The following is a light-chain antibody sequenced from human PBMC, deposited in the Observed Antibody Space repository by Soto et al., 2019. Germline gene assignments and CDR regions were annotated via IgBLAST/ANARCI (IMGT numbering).Light chain of an antibody. V-gene: IGKV3-15*01. Sequence: EIEMTQFPATLSVSPGERATLSCRASQSVSSNLAWYQQKPGQPPRLLIYEVSSRATGIPTRFSGRGSGTEFTLTISSLQSEDSAVYYCKQYNNWYSFGQGTKLEI. J-gene: IGKJ2*03. CDR2: EVS. CDR3: KQYNNWYS. CDR1: QSVSSN.